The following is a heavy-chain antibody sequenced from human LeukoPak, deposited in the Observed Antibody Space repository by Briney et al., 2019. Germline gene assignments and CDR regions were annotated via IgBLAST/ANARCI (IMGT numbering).Heavy chain of an antibody. Sequence: GGSLRLSCAASGFTFSSYAMHWVRQAPGKGLEWVAVISYDGSNKYYADSVKGRFTISRDNSKNTLYLQMNSLRAEDTAVYYCAAHYSSSFGDFDYWGQGTLVTVSS. J-gene: IGHJ4*02. CDR3: AAHYSSSFGDFDY. CDR1: GFTFSSYA. V-gene: IGHV3-30-3*01. CDR2: ISYDGSNK. D-gene: IGHD4/OR15-4a*01.